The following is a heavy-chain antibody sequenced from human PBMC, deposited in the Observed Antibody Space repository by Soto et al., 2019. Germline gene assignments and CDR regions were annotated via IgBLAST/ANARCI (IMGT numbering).Heavy chain of an antibody. D-gene: IGHD6-13*01. CDR3: ATQRSSWTDYYYGMDV. CDR2: INSDGSST. Sequence: GGSLRLSCAASGFTFSSYRMHWVRQAPGKGLEWVSLINSDGSSTNYADSVKGRFTISRDNSKNSLYLQMNSLRTEDTALYYCATQRSSWTDYYYGMDVWGQGTTVTVSS. CDR1: GFTFSSYR. V-gene: IGHV3-43*01. J-gene: IGHJ6*02.